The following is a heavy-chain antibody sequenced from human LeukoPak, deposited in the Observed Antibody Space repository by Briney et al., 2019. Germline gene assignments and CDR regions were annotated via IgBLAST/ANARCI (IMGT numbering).Heavy chain of an antibody. CDR1: GFTFSSYA. CDR2: ISGSGGST. Sequence: GGSLRLFCAASGFTFSSYAMSWVRQAPGKGLEWVSAISGSGGSTYYADSVKGRFTISRDNSKNTLYLQMNSLRAEDTAVYYCAKASYSSSWYYFDYWGQGTLVTVSS. V-gene: IGHV3-23*01. J-gene: IGHJ4*02. CDR3: AKASYSSSWYYFDY. D-gene: IGHD6-13*01.